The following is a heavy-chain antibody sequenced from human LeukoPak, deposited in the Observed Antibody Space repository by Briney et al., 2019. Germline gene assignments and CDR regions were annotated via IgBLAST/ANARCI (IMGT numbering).Heavy chain of an antibody. CDR2: ISGSGGST. CDR1: GFTFSSYW. CDR3: AGDSGYSSSWYVSY. J-gene: IGHJ4*02. V-gene: IGHV3-23*01. Sequence: PGGSLRLSRAASGFTFSSYWMSWVRQAPGKGLEWVSTISGSGGSTSYADSVKGRFTISRDNSKNTLYLQMNSLRAEDTAVYYCAGDSGYSSSWYVSYWGQGTLVTVSS. D-gene: IGHD6-13*01.